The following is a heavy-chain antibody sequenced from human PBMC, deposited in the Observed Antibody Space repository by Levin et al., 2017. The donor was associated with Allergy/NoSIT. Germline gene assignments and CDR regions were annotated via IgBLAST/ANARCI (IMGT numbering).Heavy chain of an antibody. V-gene: IGHV4-31*03. CDR2: IYYSGST. Sequence: SETLSLTCTVSGGSISSGGYYWSWIRQHPGKGLEWIGYIYYSGSTYYNPSLKSRVTISVDTSKNQFSLKLSSVTAADTAVYYCARDHPRGDSSSWWGWFDPWGQGTLVTVSA. CDR3: ARDHPRGDSSSWWGWFDP. CDR1: GGSISSGGYY. J-gene: IGHJ5*02. D-gene: IGHD6-13*01.